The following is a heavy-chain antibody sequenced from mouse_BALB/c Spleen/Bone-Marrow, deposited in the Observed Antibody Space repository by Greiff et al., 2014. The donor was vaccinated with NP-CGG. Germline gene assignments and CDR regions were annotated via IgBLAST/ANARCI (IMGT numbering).Heavy chain of an antibody. CDR1: GFSLTSYG. V-gene: IGHV2-9*02. Sequence: QVQLKESGPGLVTPSQTLSISCTVSGFSLTSYGVHWVRQTPGKGLEWLGVIWADGSTNYNSTLMSRLSISKDNSKSQVFLKMNSLQSDDTAMYYCARITTATGAMDYWGQGTSVTVSS. CDR3: ARITTATGAMDY. CDR2: IWADGST. J-gene: IGHJ4*01. D-gene: IGHD1-2*01.